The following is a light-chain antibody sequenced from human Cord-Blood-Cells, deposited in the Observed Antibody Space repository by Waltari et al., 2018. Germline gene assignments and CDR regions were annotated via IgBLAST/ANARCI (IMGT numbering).Light chain of an antibody. J-gene: IGKJ1*01. Sequence: EIVFTQSPATLSLSPGERARLSCRASQSVSSYLAWYQQKPGQAPRLLIYDASNRATGIPARFSGSGSGTDFTLTISSLEPEDFAVYYCQQRSNWWTFGQGTKVEIK. CDR1: QSVSSY. CDR2: DAS. V-gene: IGKV3-11*01. CDR3: QQRSNWWT.